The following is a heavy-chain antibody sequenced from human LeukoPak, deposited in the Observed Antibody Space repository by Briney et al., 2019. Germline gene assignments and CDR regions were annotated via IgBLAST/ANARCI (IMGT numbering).Heavy chain of an antibody. CDR1: GFTFVSYS. CDR3: ARDEGGYTLF. Sequence: GGSLRLSCAASGFTFVSYSMNWVRRAPGRGLEWVSYITSSSDTIYYADSVKGRFTTSRDNARNSLYLQMNSLGDEDTAVCYCARDEGGYTLFWGQGTLVTVSS. J-gene: IGHJ4*02. D-gene: IGHD5-18*01. V-gene: IGHV3-48*02. CDR2: ITSSSDTI.